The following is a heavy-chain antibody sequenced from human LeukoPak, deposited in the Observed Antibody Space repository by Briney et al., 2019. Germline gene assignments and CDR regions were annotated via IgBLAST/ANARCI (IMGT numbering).Heavy chain of an antibody. V-gene: IGHV4-59*01. CDR1: GGSISPYY. D-gene: IGHD3-10*02. CDR3: ARSTGSTMFIDY. CDR2: TYYSGNT. J-gene: IGHJ4*02. Sequence: ASETLSLTCTVSGGSISPYYWSWIRQPPGKGLEWLGYTYYSGNTDYNPSLKSRVAISVDTSKNQFSLKLSSVTAADTAVYYCARSTGSTMFIDYWGQGTLVTVSS.